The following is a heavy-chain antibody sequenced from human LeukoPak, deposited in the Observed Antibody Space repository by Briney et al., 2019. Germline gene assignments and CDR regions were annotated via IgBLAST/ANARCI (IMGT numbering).Heavy chain of an antibody. CDR1: GGSINNYY. CDR2: IYYSGSS. V-gene: IGHV4-59*01. D-gene: IGHD3-10*01. Sequence: SETLSFTCTVSGGSINNYYLNWIRQPPGKGLEWIGCIYYSGSSNYNPALRCRVTISVDMSLKHFSLRLGSVTAADTAIYFCAGDTYGSDYWGQGTLVTVSS. J-gene: IGHJ4*02. CDR3: AGDTYGSDY.